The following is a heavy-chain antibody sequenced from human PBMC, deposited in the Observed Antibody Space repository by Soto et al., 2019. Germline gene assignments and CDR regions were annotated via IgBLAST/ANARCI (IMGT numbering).Heavy chain of an antibody. J-gene: IGHJ4*02. D-gene: IGHD2-2*01. CDR2: ISGSGGDT. CDR3: AKDAGRGGGSAFDC. Sequence: EVQLLDSGGGLVQPGGSLRLSCAASGFIFSNYAMSWVRQAPGKGLEWVSAISGSGGDTFYVGSVKGRFTISRDTSKNTLSLQMNSLRAEDTATYYCAKDAGRGGGSAFDCWGQGTLVTVSS. CDR1: GFIFSNYA. V-gene: IGHV3-23*01.